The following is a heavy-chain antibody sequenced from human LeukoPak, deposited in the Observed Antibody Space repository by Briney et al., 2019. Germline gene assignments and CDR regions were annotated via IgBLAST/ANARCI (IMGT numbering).Heavy chain of an antibody. Sequence: GGSLRLSCAASGFTFSSYGMHWVRQAPGKGLEWVAVISYDGSNKYYADSVKGRFTISRDNSKNTLYLQMSSLRAEDTAVYYCAKEIAAAGTYYWGQGTLVTVSS. CDR3: AKEIAAAGTYY. CDR1: GFTFSSYG. V-gene: IGHV3-30*18. D-gene: IGHD6-13*01. CDR2: ISYDGSNK. J-gene: IGHJ4*02.